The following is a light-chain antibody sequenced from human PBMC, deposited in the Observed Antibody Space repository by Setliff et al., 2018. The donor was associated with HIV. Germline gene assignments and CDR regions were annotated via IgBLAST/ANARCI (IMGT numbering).Light chain of an antibody. Sequence: QSALTQPASVSGSPGQSITISCTGSSSDVGGYMSVSWYQQYPGEVPKLMIYDVTKRPSGISNRFSGSKSGSTASLTISGLQAEDEADYYCCSYAGSDTWRFGGGTKSPS. CDR3: CSYAGSDTWR. V-gene: IGLV2-23*02. J-gene: IGLJ2*01. CDR2: DVT. CDR1: SSDVGGYMS.